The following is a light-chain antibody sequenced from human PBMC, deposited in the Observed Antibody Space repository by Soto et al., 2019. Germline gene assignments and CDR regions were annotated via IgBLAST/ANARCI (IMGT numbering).Light chain of an antibody. J-gene: IGKJ2*01. CDR2: GAS. CDR1: QSISSTY. V-gene: IGKV3-20*01. Sequence: ELVLTQSPGTLSLSPGERATLSCRASQSISSTYLVWYQQRPGQAPRLLIYGASSRATGIPDRFSGSGSGTDLTLTISRLDPEDFAVYYCQHYHSSPPMYTFGQGTKLEIK. CDR3: QHYHSSPPMYT.